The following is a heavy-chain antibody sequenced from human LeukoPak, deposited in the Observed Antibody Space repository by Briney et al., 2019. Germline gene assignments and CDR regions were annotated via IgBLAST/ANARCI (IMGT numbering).Heavy chain of an antibody. J-gene: IGHJ5*02. CDR1: GGSMSSYY. D-gene: IGHD3-22*01. CDR3: ARISNYYDSSGYHNWFDP. CDR2: IYTSGRT. V-gene: IGHV4-4*07. Sequence: PSETLSLTCTVSGGSMSSYYWTWIRQPAGKGLEWIGRIYTSGRTNYNPSLKSRVTMSLDTSKNQFSVKLSSVTAADTAVYYCARISNYYDSSGYHNWFDPWGQGTLVTVSS.